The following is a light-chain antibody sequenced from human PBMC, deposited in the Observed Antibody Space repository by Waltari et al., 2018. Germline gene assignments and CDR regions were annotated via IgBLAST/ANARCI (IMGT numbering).Light chain of an antibody. Sequence: QSVLTQPPSASGTPGQRVTISCSGSSSNIGSHTVTWYQQLPGTAPKLLIYSNYQRPSGVPDRFSGSRSGTSASLAISGLQSEDEADYYCAAWDDGLSGRSWVFGGGTKLTVL. CDR1: SSNIGSHT. V-gene: IGLV1-44*01. CDR3: AAWDDGLSGRSWV. J-gene: IGLJ3*02. CDR2: SNY.